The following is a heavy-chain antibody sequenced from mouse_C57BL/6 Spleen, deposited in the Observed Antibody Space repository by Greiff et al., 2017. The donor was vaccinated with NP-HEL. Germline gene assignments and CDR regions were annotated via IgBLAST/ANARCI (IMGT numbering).Heavy chain of an antibody. D-gene: IGHD2-4*01. CDR3: ALGDYDGFAY. Sequence: EVKLQESGPELVKPGASVKIPCKASGYTFTDYNMDWVKQSHGKSLEWIGDINPNNGGTIYNQKFKGKATLTVDKSSSTAYMELRSLTSEDTAVYYCALGDYDGFAYWGQGTLVTVSA. J-gene: IGHJ3*01. CDR2: INPNNGGT. CDR1: GYTFTDYN. V-gene: IGHV1-18*01.